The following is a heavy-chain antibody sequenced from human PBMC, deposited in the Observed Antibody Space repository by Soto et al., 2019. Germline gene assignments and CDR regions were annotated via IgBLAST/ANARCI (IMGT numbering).Heavy chain of an antibody. CDR2: ISGSGGST. D-gene: IGHD3-10*01. CDR1: GFTFSSYA. CDR3: AKDLHRILWFGGPYGMDV. J-gene: IGHJ6*02. V-gene: IGHV3-23*01. Sequence: PGGSLRLSCAASGFTFSSYAMSWVRQAPGKGLEWVSAISGSGGSTYYADSVKGRFTISRDNSKNTLYLQMNSLRAEDTAVYYCAKDLHRILWFGGPYGMDVWDQGTTVTVSS.